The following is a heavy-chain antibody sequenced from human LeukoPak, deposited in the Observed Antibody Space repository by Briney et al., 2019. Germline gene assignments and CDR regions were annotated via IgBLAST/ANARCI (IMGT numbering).Heavy chain of an antibody. V-gene: IGHV4-59*08. CDR1: GGSISGYY. CDR3: ASPGYSGYDRNYFDY. J-gene: IGHJ4*02. Sequence: SETLSLTCSVSGGSISGYYWSWIRQPPGKGLEWIGYIHYSGSTHYNPSLKSRVTISVDTSKNQFSLKLSSVTAADTAVYYCASPGYSGYDRNYFDYWGQGTLVTVSS. CDR2: IHYSGST. D-gene: IGHD5-12*01.